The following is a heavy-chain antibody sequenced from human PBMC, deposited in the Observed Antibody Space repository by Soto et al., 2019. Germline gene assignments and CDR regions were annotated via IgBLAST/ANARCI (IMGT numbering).Heavy chain of an antibody. CDR2: IYYSGST. CDR1: GGSISSYY. Sequence: SETLSLTCTVSGGSISSYYWSWIRQPPGKGLEWIGYIYYSGSTNYNPSLKSRVPISVDTSKNQFSMKLSTVTAADTAVYYSARIPLITIFGVVIEAPPDMDVWGKGTTVTVSS. J-gene: IGHJ6*03. D-gene: IGHD3-3*01. V-gene: IGHV4-59*08. CDR3: ARIPLITIFGVVIEAPPDMDV.